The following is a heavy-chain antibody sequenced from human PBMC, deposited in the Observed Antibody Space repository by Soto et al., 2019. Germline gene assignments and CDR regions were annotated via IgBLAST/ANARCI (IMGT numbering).Heavy chain of an antibody. J-gene: IGHJ6*03. CDR3: VRATAARQRDYSYHYYLHI. CDR1: GYTFINYY. D-gene: IGHD6-6*01. CDR2: INPNGGST. V-gene: IGHV1-46*03. Sequence: QVQLVQSGAEVKKPGASVKVSCKASGYTFINYYIHWVRQAPGQGLEWMGVINPNGGSTVYAQKFQGRFTLNRDTSTSTVDVEVSSLRSDDTAVYFCVRATAARQRDYSYHYYLHIWGKGTTVTVSS.